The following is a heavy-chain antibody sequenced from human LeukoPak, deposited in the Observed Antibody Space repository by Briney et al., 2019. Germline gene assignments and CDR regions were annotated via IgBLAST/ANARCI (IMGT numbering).Heavy chain of an antibody. Sequence: GASVKVSCKASGYTFTSYYMHWVRQAPGQGLEWMGIINPSGGSTSYAQKFQGRVTMTRDTSTSTVYMELSSLRSEDTAVYYCASGSGYYDSSGAFDYWGQGTLVTVSS. CDR3: ASGSGYYDSSGAFDY. CDR1: GYTFTSYY. D-gene: IGHD3-22*01. CDR2: INPSGGST. J-gene: IGHJ4*02. V-gene: IGHV1-46*01.